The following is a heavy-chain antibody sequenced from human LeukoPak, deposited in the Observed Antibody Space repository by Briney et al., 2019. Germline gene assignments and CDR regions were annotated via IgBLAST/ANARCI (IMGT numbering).Heavy chain of an antibody. J-gene: IGHJ3*02. Sequence: GGSLRLSCTASGFPFSNDPMNWVRQAPGKGLVWVSRINTDGSGTSYADSVKGRFTISRDNAKNTLYLQMNSLRAEDTAVYYCARGNAHALDIWGQGTMVTVSS. V-gene: IGHV3-74*01. CDR2: INTDGSGT. CDR1: GFPFSNDP. CDR3: ARGNAHALDI. D-gene: IGHD1-1*01.